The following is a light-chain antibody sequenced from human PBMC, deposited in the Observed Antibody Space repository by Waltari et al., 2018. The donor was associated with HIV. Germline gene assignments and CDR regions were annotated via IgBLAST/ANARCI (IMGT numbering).Light chain of an antibody. V-gene: IGLV4-69*01. J-gene: IGLJ2*01. CDR3: QTWGSGIVI. Sequence: QVVLTQAPSASASPGTSVNFTCTLSSGHSSYDIAWNQQPPGKGPRYLMKRHSDGSHNRGDGIPERFSGSSAGAERHLIIFSRHSDDEADYYCQTWGSGIVIFGGGTKLTVL. CDR2: RHSDGSH. CDR1: SGHSSYD.